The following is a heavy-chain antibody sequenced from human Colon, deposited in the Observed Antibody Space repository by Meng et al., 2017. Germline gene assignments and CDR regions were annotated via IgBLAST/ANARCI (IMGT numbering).Heavy chain of an antibody. Sequence: QLRLQESAPGLVKPSGTLTLTCTFSGASISSDIWWSWVRQPPGKGLEWIGEVYHRGDTNYNPSLKSRVVISVDRSKNQFSLNLSSVTAADTAVYYCGRDQGRQLINHWGQGTLVTVSS. CDR3: GRDQGRQLINH. J-gene: IGHJ4*02. V-gene: IGHV4-4*02. D-gene: IGHD1-1*01. CDR2: VYHRGDT. CDR1: GASISSDIW.